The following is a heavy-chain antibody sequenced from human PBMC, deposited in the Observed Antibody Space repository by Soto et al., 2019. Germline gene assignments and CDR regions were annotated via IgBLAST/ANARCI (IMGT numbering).Heavy chain of an antibody. CDR1: GFTFSSYA. D-gene: IGHD3-22*01. CDR2: ISYDGSNK. CDR3: ARDTLYYDSGGAFDI. V-gene: IGHV3-30-3*01. Sequence: GGSLRLSCAAPGFTFSSYAMHWVRQAPGKGLEWVAVISYDGSNKYYADSVKGRFTISRDNSKNTLYLQMNSLRAEDTAVYYCARDTLYYDSGGAFDIWGQGTMVTVSS. J-gene: IGHJ3*02.